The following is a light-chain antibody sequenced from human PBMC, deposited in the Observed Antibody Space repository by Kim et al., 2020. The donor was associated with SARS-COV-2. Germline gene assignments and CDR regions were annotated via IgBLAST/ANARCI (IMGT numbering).Light chain of an antibody. CDR1: QSVSTNH. J-gene: IGKJ1*01. V-gene: IGKV3-20*01. Sequence: EIVLTQFPGTLSLSPGERATLSCRASQSVSTNHLAWYQQKPGQAPRLLIYGASNRATGIPDRFSGSGSGTDFTLTIDRLEPEDFAVYYCQQYHTSRTFGQGTKVDIK. CDR2: GAS. CDR3: QQYHTSRT.